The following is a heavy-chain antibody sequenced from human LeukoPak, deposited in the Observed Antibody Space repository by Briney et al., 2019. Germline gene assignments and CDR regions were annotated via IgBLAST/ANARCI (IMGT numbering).Heavy chain of an antibody. CDR3: ARARYSSGWYYFDY. J-gene: IGHJ4*02. Sequence: GGSLRLSCAASGFTFSSYDMHWVRQATGKGLEWVSAIGTAGDPYYPGSVKDRFTISRENAKNSLYLQMNSLRAGDTAVYYCARARYSSGWYYFDYWGQGTLVTVSS. CDR1: GFTFSSYD. D-gene: IGHD6-19*01. V-gene: IGHV3-13*05. CDR2: IGTAGDP.